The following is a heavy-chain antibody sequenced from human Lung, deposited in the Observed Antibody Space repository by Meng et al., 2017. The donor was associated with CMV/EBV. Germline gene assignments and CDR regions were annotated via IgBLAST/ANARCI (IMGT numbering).Heavy chain of an antibody. V-gene: IGHV4-59*01. Sequence: SXPXSLXSTVSGGSISSYYWSWIRQPPGKGLEWIGYIYYSGSTNYNPSLKSRVTISVDTSKNQLSLKLGSVTAADTAVYYCARGGRSTYYDFWSGPYGMDVXGQGTTVTVSS. J-gene: IGHJ6*02. CDR1: GGSISSYY. CDR3: ARGGRSTYYDFWSGPYGMDV. CDR2: IYYSGST. D-gene: IGHD3-3*01.